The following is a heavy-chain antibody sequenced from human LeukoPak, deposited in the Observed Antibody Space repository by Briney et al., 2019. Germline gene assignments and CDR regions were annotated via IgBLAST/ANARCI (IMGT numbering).Heavy chain of an antibody. CDR1: GYTFTSYG. D-gene: IGHD2-2*02. CDR3: ARDGFAVVPAAIPPEDY. Sequence: ASVKVSCKASGYTFTSYGISWVRQAPGQGLEWMGWISAYNGNTNYAQKLQGRVTMTTDTSTSTAYMELRSLRSDDTAVYYCARDGFAVVPAAIPPEDYWGQGTLVTVSS. J-gene: IGHJ4*02. V-gene: IGHV1-18*01. CDR2: ISAYNGNT.